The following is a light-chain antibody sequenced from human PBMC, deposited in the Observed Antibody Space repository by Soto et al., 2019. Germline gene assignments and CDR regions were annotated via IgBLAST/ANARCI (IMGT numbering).Light chain of an antibody. CDR2: ATS. CDR1: QTVSSY. J-gene: IGKJ5*01. CDR3: QQSFTTPS. V-gene: IGKV1-39*01. Sequence: DIQMTQSPSTLPASVGDRVNITCRASQTVSSYLNWYQQKPGTVPKLLIYATSNLQSGVPSRFSGRGFGTDFTLTISSLQPEDFATYYCQQSFTTPSFGQGTRLEI.